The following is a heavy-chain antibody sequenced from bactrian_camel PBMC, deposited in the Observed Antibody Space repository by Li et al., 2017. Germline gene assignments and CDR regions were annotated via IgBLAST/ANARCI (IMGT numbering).Heavy chain of an antibody. CDR3: AARSRMPCSYYYVAWQYNY. V-gene: IGHV3S6*01. Sequence: HVQLVESGGGSMQAGGSLRLSCAATGSPISGVCMGWFRQAPGKGRDGVAIMSLGADTFYADSVKGRFTISRDNDKNTLYPQMNALVPEDTAVYYCAARSRMPCSYYYVAWQYNYRGQGTQVTVS. CDR2: IMSLGADT. CDR1: GSPISGVC. J-gene: IGHJ4*01. D-gene: IGHD2*01.